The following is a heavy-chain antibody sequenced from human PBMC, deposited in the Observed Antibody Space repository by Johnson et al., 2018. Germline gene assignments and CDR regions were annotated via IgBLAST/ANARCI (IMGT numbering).Heavy chain of an antibody. D-gene: IGHD4-17*01. J-gene: IGHJ6*03. V-gene: IGHV3-30*18. CDR2: ISYDGSNK. CDR1: GFTFSYYG. Sequence: VQLLESGGGVVQPGRSLRLSCAASGFTFSYYGMHWFRQAPGKGLEWVALISYDGSNKYYADSVKGRFTISRDNAKNSLYLQMNSLRAEDTAVYYCAKNGDLVDYYDYMDVWGRGTTVTVSS. CDR3: AKNGDLVDYYDYMDV.